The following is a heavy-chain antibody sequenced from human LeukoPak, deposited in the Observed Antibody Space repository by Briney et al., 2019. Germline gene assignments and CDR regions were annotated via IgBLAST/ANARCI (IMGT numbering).Heavy chain of an antibody. D-gene: IGHD4-23*01. J-gene: IGHJ4*02. CDR2: ISGSGGST. Sequence: GGSLRLSCAASGFTVSSNYMSWVRQAPGKGLEWVSVISGSGGSTYYADSVKGRFTISRDNSKNTLYLQMNSLRAEDTAVYYCAKNSPHVWRWYFDYWGQGTLVTVSS. CDR1: GFTVSSNY. CDR3: AKNSPHVWRWYFDY. V-gene: IGHV3-23*01.